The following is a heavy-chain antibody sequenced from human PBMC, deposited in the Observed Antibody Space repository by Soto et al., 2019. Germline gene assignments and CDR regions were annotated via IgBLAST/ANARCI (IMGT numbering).Heavy chain of an antibody. CDR1: GLTFSSYW. Sequence: GGSLRLSCAASGLTFSSYWMHWVRQAPGKGLVWVSRINSDGSSTSYADSGKGRITISRDNAKNTLYMQMNSLSAEDTAVYYCARGGVYDFWSGYSTDYYYYMDVWGKGTTVTVSS. J-gene: IGHJ6*03. CDR2: INSDGSST. V-gene: IGHV3-74*01. CDR3: ARGGVYDFWSGYSTDYYYYMDV. D-gene: IGHD3-3*01.